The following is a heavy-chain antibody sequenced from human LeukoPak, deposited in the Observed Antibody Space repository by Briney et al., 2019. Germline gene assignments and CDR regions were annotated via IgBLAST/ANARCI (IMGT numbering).Heavy chain of an antibody. CDR3: ARVEYGDFHAFDI. Sequence: GGSLRLSCAASGFTFSSYSMNWVRQAPGKGLEWVSSISSSSSYIYYADSVKGRFTISRDNAKNSLYLQMNSLRAEDTVVYYCARVEYGDFHAFDIWGQGTMVTVSS. V-gene: IGHV3-21*01. CDR1: GFTFSSYS. CDR2: ISSSSSYI. J-gene: IGHJ3*02. D-gene: IGHD4-17*01.